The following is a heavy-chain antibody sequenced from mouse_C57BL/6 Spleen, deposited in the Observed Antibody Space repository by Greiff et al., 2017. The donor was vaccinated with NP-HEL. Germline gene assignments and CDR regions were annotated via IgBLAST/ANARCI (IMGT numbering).Heavy chain of an antibody. CDR2: INPSSGDT. D-gene: IGHD1-1*01. CDR3: ARDYGSGYALDY. V-gene: IGHV1-4*01. CDR1: GYTFTSYT. J-gene: IGHJ2*01. Sequence: VQLQQSGAELARPGASVKMSCKASGYTFTSYTMHWVKQRPGQGLEWIGYINPSSGDTKYTQKFKDKATLTADKSSSTAYMQLSSLTSEDSAVYYCARDYGSGYALDYWGQGTTLTVSS.